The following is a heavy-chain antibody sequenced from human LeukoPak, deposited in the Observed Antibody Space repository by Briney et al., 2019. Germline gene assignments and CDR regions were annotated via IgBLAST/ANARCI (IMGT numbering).Heavy chain of an antibody. V-gene: IGHV4-59*12. CDR3: ARDERWLQTGAFDI. CDR1: GGAISNYY. Sequence: SETLSLTCSVSGGAISNYYWSLIRQPPGKGLEWIGYINYSGSTNNDPSLKGRVTISVDTSRNQFSLKLRSVTAADTAVYYCARDERWLQTGAFDIWGQGTMVIVSS. D-gene: IGHD5-24*01. J-gene: IGHJ3*02. CDR2: INYSGST.